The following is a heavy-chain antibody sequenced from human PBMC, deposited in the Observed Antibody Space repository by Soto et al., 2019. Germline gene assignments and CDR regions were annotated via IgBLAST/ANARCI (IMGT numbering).Heavy chain of an antibody. V-gene: IGHV1-2*02. D-gene: IGHD4-17*01. Sequence: ASVKVSCKTSGYTFAAFFIHWIRQAPGQGLEWMGWINPTSGATVSAQKFQDRVTMTRDTSISTAYMELRGLKSDDTAVYYCTRDQDHGEYWGYFFDHWGQGTPVTVSS. J-gene: IGHJ4*02. CDR1: GYTFAAFF. CDR3: TRDQDHGEYWGYFFDH. CDR2: INPTSGAT.